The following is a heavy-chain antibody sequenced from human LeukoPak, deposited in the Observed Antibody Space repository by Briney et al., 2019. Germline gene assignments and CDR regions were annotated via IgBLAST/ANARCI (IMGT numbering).Heavy chain of an antibody. CDR1: GFTFSSYE. Sequence: GGSLRLSCAASGFTFSSYEMNWVRQAPGKGLEWVSYISSSGSTTKYADSVKGRFTISRDNAKNSLYLQMNSLRAEDTAVYYCARGSWFDPWGQGTLVTVSS. V-gene: IGHV3-48*03. CDR3: ARGSWFDP. CDR2: ISSSGSTT. J-gene: IGHJ5*02.